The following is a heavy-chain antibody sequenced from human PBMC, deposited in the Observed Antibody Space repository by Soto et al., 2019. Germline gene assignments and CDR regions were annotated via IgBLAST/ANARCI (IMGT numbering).Heavy chain of an antibody. CDR2: IYWDDDK. V-gene: IGHV2-5*02. D-gene: IGHD4-17*01. CDR3: ARHDYGDYYFDY. J-gene: IGHJ4*02. CDR1: GFSLSTSGVG. Sequence: QITLKESGPTLVKPTQTLTLTCTFSGFSLSTSGVGVGWIRQPPGKALEWLALIYWDDDKRYSPSLKSRLTITKDTSKNQVVLTMTNMDPVDTATYYCARHDYGDYYFDYWGQGTLVTVSS.